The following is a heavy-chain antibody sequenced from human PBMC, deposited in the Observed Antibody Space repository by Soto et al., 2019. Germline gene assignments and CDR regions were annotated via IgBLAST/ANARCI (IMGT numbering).Heavy chain of an antibody. CDR2: ISAYNGNT. CDR3: ARDQDYILTGLGAYGMDV. CDR1: GYTFTSYG. Sequence: QVQLVQSGAEVKKPGASVKVSCKASGYTFTSYGISWVRQAPGQGLEWMGWISAYNGNTNYAQKLQGRVTMTTDTSTSTAYMELRSLRSDDTAVYYCARDQDYILTGLGAYGMDVWGQGTTVTVSS. V-gene: IGHV1-18*01. D-gene: IGHD3-9*01. J-gene: IGHJ6*02.